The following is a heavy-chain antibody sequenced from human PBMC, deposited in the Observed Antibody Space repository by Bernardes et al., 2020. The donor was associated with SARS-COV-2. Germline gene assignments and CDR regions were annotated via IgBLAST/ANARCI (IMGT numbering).Heavy chain of an antibody. J-gene: IGHJ5*02. CDR1: GGSISSSSYY. CDR3: ARHGCSSTSCYWRNWFDP. Sequence: SETLSLTCTVSGGSISSSSYYWGWIRQPPGKGLEWIGSIYYSCSTYYNPSLKSRVTISVDTSKNQFSLKLSSVTAADTAVYYCARHGCSSTSCYWRNWFDPWGQGTLVTVSS. D-gene: IGHD2-2*01. V-gene: IGHV4-39*01. CDR2: IYYSCST.